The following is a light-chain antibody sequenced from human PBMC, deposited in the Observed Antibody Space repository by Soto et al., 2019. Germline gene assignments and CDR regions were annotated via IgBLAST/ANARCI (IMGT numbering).Light chain of an antibody. CDR1: ISDVGSYDL. CDR3: SSYTTTSNYV. CDR2: EGS. V-gene: IGLV2-14*02. J-gene: IGLJ1*01. Sequence: QSALTQPASVSGSPGQSITLSCIGTISDVGSYDLVSWYQQHPGKAPRLMMYEGSKRPSGVSNRFFGSKSGNTASLAISGLQAEDEADYYCSSYTTTSNYVFGTGTKLTVL.